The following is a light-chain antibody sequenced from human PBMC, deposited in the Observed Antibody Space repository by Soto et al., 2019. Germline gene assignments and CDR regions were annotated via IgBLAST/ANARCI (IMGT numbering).Light chain of an antibody. Sequence: EIVMTQSPATLSVSPGERATLSCRASQSISINLAWYQQKPDQAPRLLIYGASTRATGIPVRFSGTGSGTEFPLTICSLQSEDFAVYYSQQYTPWPPGYTFGPGTKLEI. V-gene: IGKV3-15*01. CDR1: QSISIN. J-gene: IGKJ2*01. CDR2: GAS. CDR3: QQYTPWPPGYT.